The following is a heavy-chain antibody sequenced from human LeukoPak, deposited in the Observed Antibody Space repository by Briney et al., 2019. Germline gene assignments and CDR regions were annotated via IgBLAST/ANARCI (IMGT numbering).Heavy chain of an antibody. CDR2: IYYSGSA. D-gene: IGHD4-11*01. CDR1: GGSISSYY. CDR3: ARAINDYSNYEVLTDNWFDP. V-gene: IGHV4-59*01. J-gene: IGHJ5*02. Sequence: SETLSLTCTVSGGSISSYYWNWIRQPPGKGLEWIGYIYYSGSANYNPSLKSRVTISVDTSKNHFSLKLSSVTAADTAVYYCARAINDYSNYEVLTDNWFDPWGQGTLVTVSS.